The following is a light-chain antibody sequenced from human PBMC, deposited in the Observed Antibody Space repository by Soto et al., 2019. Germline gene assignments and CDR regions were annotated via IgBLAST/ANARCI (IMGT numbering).Light chain of an antibody. V-gene: IGKV1-5*03. CDR2: KAS. J-gene: IGKJ4*01. Sequence: DIQMTQSPSTLSASIGDRVTITCRASQSISSWLAWYQQKPGRAPKLLIQKASSLESGVPSTFSGSGSGTEFPLTISSLQPDDFATYYCQQYNSYPLTFGGGTKVEIK. CDR1: QSISSW. CDR3: QQYNSYPLT.